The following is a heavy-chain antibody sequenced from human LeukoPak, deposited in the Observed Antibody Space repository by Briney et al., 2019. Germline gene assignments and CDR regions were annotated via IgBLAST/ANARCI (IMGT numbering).Heavy chain of an antibody. CDR2: TYISGST. J-gene: IGHJ4*02. V-gene: IGHV4-4*07. CDR1: GVSIRDSY. D-gene: IGHD4-17*01. CDR3: ARGKSGDYVYFDY. Sequence: SETLSLTCSVSGVSIRDSYWSWVRQPAGKGLEWIGRTYISGSTNYNPSLKSRVTISVDTSKNQFSLKLSSVTAADTAVYYCARGKSGDYVYFDYWGQGTLVTVSS.